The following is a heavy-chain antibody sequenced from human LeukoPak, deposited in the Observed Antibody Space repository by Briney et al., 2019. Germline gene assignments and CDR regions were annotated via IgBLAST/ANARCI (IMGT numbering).Heavy chain of an antibody. CDR1: GGSISSGSYY. J-gene: IGHJ6*03. Sequence: PSETLSLTCTVSGGSISSGSYYWSWIRQPAGKGLEWIGRIYTSGSTNYNPSLKSRVTISVDTSKNQFSLKLSSVTAADTAVYYCAREYGGNSWRAYYYYYMDVWGKGTTVTVSS. CDR2: IYTSGST. V-gene: IGHV4-61*02. D-gene: IGHD4-23*01. CDR3: AREYGGNSWRAYYYYYMDV.